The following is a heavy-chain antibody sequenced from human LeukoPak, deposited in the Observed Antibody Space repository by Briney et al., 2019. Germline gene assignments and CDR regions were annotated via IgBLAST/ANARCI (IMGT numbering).Heavy chain of an antibody. J-gene: IGHJ5*02. D-gene: IGHD3-10*02. CDR1: GGTFSSYA. V-gene: IGHV1-69*13. Sequence: ASVKVSCKASGGTFSSYAISWVRQAPGQGLEWMGGIIPIFGTANYAQKFQGRVTITADESTSTAYMELSSLRSEDTAVYYCAVCSGSYVGWFDPWGQGTLVTVSS. CDR3: AVCSGSYVGWFDP. CDR2: IIPIFGTA.